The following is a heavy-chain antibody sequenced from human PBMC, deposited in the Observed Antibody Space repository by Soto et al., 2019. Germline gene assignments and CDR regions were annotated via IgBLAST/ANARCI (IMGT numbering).Heavy chain of an antibody. Sequence: EVQLLESGGGLVQPGRSLRLSCSASGFTFDDYAMHWVRQAPGKGLEWVSGITWSGGTKDYADSVRGRFSISRDNAKNSVYLQMDSLTGEDTALYYCVRGRKGWVQPWGRGTQVTVSS. CDR2: ITWSGGTK. CDR1: GFTFDDYA. D-gene: IGHD3-10*01. J-gene: IGHJ1*01. CDR3: VRGRKGWVQP. V-gene: IGHV3-9*01.